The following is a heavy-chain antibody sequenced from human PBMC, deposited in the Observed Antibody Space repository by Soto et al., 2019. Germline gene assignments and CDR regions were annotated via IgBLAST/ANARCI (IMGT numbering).Heavy chain of an antibody. CDR1: TLTFSDYY. J-gene: IGHJ4*02. CDR2: ISSSSTYT. CDR3: ARSEEWEPPDY. Sequence: QVQLVESGGGLVKPGGSLRLSCAASTLTFSDYYMTWIRQAPGRGVEWVSYISSSSTYTNYAVSVKGRFTISRDNAKNSRYLQNNRRGDDDTTVYYWARSEEWEPPDYWGQGTLVTVSS. V-gene: IGHV3-11*05. D-gene: IGHD1-26*01.